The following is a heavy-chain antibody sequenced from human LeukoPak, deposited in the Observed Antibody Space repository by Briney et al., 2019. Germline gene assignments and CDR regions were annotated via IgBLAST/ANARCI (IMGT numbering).Heavy chain of an antibody. Sequence: PGGSLRLSCAASGFTFSGYGMEWVRQAPGKGLEWVTIISHDAKNKYYADSVKGRFTISRGNSKNTLNLQMNSLRPEDTGVYFCAKLDPTGDDCWGQGTLVTVSS. CDR1: GFTFSGYG. CDR2: ISHDAKNK. V-gene: IGHV3-30*18. CDR3: AKLDPTGDDC. J-gene: IGHJ4*02. D-gene: IGHD2-8*02.